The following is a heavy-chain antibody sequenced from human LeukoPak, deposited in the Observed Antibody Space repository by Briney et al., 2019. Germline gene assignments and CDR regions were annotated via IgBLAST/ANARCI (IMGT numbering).Heavy chain of an antibody. D-gene: IGHD3-3*01. CDR1: GYAFTSYY. J-gene: IGHJ4*02. CDR2: INPNSGGT. V-gene: IGHV1-2*02. CDR3: ARDHVLRFLEWLFDY. Sequence: ASVKVSCKASGYAFTSYYMHWVRQAPGQGLEWMGWINPNSGGTNYAQKFQGRVTMTRDTSISTAYMELSRLRSDDTAVYYCARDHVLRFLEWLFDYWGQGTLVTVSS.